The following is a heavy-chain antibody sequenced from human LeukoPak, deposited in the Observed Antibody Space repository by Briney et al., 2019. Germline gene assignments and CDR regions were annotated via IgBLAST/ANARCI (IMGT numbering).Heavy chain of an antibody. CDR3: ARVVSYCSGGSCYSEYFDS. CDR1: GGSISRYY. D-gene: IGHD2-15*01. V-gene: IGHV4-59*01. Sequence: SETLSLTCTVSGGSISRYYWSWIRQPPGKGLELIGYIYSSGSTNYNPSLKSRVTISVDTSKNQFSLNLSSVTAADTAVYYCARVVSYCSGGSCYSEYFDSWGQGTLVTAPS. J-gene: IGHJ4*02. CDR2: IYSSGST.